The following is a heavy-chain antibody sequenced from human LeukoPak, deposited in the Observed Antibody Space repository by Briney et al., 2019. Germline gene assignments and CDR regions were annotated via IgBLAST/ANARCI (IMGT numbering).Heavy chain of an antibody. D-gene: IGHD3-10*01. J-gene: IGHJ4*02. Sequence: PGGTLRLSCAASGFTFSSYGMSWVRQAPGKGLEWVSAISGSGGSTYYADSVKGRFTISRDNSKNTLYLQMNSLRAEDTAVYYCAKDVWFGTNPPYFDYWGQGTLVTVSS. V-gene: IGHV3-23*01. CDR3: AKDVWFGTNPPYFDY. CDR1: GFTFSSYG. CDR2: ISGSGGST.